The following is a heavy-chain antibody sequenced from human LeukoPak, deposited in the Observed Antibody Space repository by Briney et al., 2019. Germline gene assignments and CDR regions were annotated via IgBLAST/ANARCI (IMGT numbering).Heavy chain of an antibody. Sequence: EASVKVSCKASGYTFTNYYMHWVRQAPGQGLEWMGIINPSSGSTSYAQKFQGRVTMTRDTSTSTVYMELSSLRSEDTAVYNCARERGSIGFDYWGQGTLVTVSS. D-gene: IGHD3-10*01. CDR1: GYTFTNYY. V-gene: IGHV1-46*01. J-gene: IGHJ4*02. CDR2: INPSSGST. CDR3: ARERGSIGFDY.